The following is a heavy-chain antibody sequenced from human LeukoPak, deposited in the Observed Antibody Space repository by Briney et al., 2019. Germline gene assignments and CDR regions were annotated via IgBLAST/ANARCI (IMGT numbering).Heavy chain of an antibody. D-gene: IGHD3-10*01. CDR2: IYTSGST. J-gene: IGHJ4*02. CDR3: ASFRRITMVRGVSYFDY. Sequence: PSETLSLTCTVSGGSISSYYWSWIRQPAGKGLEWIGRIYTSGSTNYNPSLKSRVTMSVDTSKNQFSLKLSSVTAADTAVYYCASFRRITMVRGVSYFDYWGQGTLVTVSS. V-gene: IGHV4-4*07. CDR1: GGSISSYY.